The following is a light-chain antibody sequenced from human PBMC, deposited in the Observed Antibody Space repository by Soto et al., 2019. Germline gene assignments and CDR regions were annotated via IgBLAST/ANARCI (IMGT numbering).Light chain of an antibody. CDR2: GAS. CDR3: QQYGSSPLT. Sequence: EIVLTQSPGTLSLSPGERATLSCSASQSVTTSNLAWYQQRPGQAPRRLIYGASNRATGVPDRFSGSGSATDFTLTISRLEPEDFAVYFCQQYGSSPLTFGGGTKVDI. V-gene: IGKV3-20*01. J-gene: IGKJ4*01. CDR1: QSVTTSN.